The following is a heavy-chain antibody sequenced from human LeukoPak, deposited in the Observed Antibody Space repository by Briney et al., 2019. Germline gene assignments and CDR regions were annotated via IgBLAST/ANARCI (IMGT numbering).Heavy chain of an antibody. CDR2: VYYSGST. D-gene: IGHD5-12*01. CDR1: GGSISSSSYY. V-gene: IGHV4-39*07. CDR3: ARDSTGYSGYDHEGY. Sequence: SETLSLTCTVSGGSISSSSYYWGWIRQPPGKGLEWIGSVYYSGSTYYNPSLKSRVTISVDTSKNQFSLKLSSVTAADTAVYYCARDSTGYSGYDHEGYWGQGTLVTVSS. J-gene: IGHJ4*02.